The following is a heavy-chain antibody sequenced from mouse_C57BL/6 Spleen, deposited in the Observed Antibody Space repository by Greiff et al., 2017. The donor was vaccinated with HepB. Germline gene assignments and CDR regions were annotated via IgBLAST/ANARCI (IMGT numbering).Heavy chain of an antibody. D-gene: IGHD2-4*01. V-gene: IGHV1-52*01. CDR1: GYTFTSYW. CDR3: ARAGVYDYDDAMDY. CDR2: IDPSDSET. J-gene: IGHJ4*01. Sequence: QVQLQQPGAELVRPGSSVKLSCKASGYTFTSYWMHWVKQRPIQGLEWIGNIDPSDSETHYNQKFKDKATLTVDKSSSTAYMQLSSLTSEDSAVYYCARAGVYDYDDAMDYWGQGTSVTVSS.